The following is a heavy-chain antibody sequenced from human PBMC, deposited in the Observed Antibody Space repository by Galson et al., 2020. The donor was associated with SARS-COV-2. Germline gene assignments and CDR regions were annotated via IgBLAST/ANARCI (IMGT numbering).Heavy chain of an antibody. CDR2: IYYGGT. CDR1: GGSMSAFY. V-gene: IGHV4-59*01. D-gene: IGHD3-10*01. Sequence: SETLSLTCTVSGGSMSAFYWGWIRQPPGKGLEWIAYIYYGGTRYSPSLRSRVTISQDTSKGQFSLELTSVTAADTAMYYCAREDPGRGDAFDVWGEGTMGTVSS. CDR3: AREDPGRGDAFDV. J-gene: IGHJ3*01.